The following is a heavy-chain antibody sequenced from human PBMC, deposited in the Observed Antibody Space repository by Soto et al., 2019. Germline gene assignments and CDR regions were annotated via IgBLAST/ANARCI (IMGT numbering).Heavy chain of an antibody. CDR1: GGSISSYY. D-gene: IGHD6-19*01. CDR3: ARGDSSGWYDY. J-gene: IGHJ4*02. V-gene: IGHV4-59*08. Sequence: SETLSLTCTVSGGSISSYYWSWIRQPPGKGLEWIGYIYYSGSTNYNPSLKSRVTISVDTSKNQFSLKLSSVTAADTAVYYCARGDSSGWYDYWGQGTLVTVSS. CDR2: IYYSGST.